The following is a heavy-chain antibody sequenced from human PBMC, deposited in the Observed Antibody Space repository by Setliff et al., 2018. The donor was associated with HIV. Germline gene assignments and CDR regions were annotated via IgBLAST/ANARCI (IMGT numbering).Heavy chain of an antibody. CDR1: GGSFTNYF. V-gene: IGHV4-59*05. Sequence: PSETLSLTCAVYGGSFTNYFWSWIRQSPGKGLEWIGSIYHSGNTYYMPSLQSRVTISVDMSKNQFSLNLNSVTAADTAVYYCARGQGCGGGCHYAFEMWGQGTMVTVSS. CDR2: IYHSGNT. D-gene: IGHD2-21*02. CDR3: ARGQGCGGGCHYAFEM. J-gene: IGHJ3*02.